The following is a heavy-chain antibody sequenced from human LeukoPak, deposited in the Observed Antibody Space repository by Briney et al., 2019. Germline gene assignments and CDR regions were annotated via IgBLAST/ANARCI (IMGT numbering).Heavy chain of an antibody. D-gene: IGHD2-21*01. V-gene: IGHV3-23*01. CDR3: ANGIEGAVIDAFDI. Sequence: PGGSLRLSCVASGITFSNYAVSWVRQAPEKGLDWVSVISGSAHKIRYADSVKGRFTISRDNSKNTLYLQMNSLRAEDTAVYYCANGIEGAVIDAFDIWGQGTMVTVSS. J-gene: IGHJ3*02. CDR1: GITFSNYA. CDR2: ISGSAHKI.